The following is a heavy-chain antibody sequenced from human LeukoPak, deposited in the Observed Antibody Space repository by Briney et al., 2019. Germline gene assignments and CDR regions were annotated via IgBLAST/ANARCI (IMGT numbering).Heavy chain of an antibody. Sequence: GGSLRLSCEVSGFPFTLYNMNWVRQAPGKGLEWLSYISSSTNTIYYTDSVKGRFTISRDNAKNSLYLQMNGLGAEDTAVYYCARELNGYGYYFFDYWGPGTLVTVSS. CDR2: ISSSTNTI. J-gene: IGHJ4*02. D-gene: IGHD3-16*01. CDR3: ARELNGYGYYFFDY. CDR1: GFPFTLYN. V-gene: IGHV3-48*04.